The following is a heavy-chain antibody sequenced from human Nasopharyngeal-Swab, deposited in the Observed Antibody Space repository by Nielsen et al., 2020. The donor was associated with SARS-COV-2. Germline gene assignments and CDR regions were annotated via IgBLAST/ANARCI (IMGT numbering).Heavy chain of an antibody. D-gene: IGHD4/OR15-4a*01. CDR1: GGSITNGNYQ. J-gene: IGHJ4*02. CDR2: IYTNGDT. V-gene: IGHV4-61*09. CDR3: ARDLWGMLPTH. Sequence: SETLSLTCTVSGGSITNGNYQWSWIRQPAGKGLEWLGHIYTNGDTKYNASLESRVTISVDTSKNQFSLKLTSVTAADTAVFYCARDLWGMLPTHWGQGILVTVSS.